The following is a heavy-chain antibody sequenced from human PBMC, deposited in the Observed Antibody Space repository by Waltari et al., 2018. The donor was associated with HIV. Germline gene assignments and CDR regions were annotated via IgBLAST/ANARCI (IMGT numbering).Heavy chain of an antibody. D-gene: IGHD3-10*01. CDR1: GFTFSSYW. CDR3: ARDFLPQLLWFGGRDYYGMDV. CDR2: INSDGSST. V-gene: IGHV3-74*01. Sequence: EVQLVESGGGLVQPGGSLRLSCAASGFTFSSYWMHWVRPAPGKGLVWVSRINSDGSSTSYADSVKGRFTISRDNAKNTLYLQMNSLRAEDTAVYYCARDFLPQLLWFGGRDYYGMDVWGQGTTVTVSS. J-gene: IGHJ6*02.